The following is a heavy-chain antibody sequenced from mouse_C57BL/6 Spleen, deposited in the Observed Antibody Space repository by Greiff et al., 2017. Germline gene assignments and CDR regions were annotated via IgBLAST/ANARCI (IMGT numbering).Heavy chain of an antibody. CDR1: GYTFTSSW. CDR3: AVNRGAMDY. CDR2: IDPSDSYT. V-gene: IGHV1-59*01. Sequence: QVQLQQPGAELVRPGTSVKLSCKASGYTFTSSWMHWVKQRPGQGLEWIGVIDPSDSYTNYNQKFKGKATLTVDTSSSTAYMQLSSLTSEDSAVYYCAVNRGAMDYWGQGTSVTVSS. J-gene: IGHJ4*01.